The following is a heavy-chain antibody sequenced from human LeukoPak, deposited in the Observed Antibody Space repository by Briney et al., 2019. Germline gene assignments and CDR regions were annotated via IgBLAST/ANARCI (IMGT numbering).Heavy chain of an antibody. V-gene: IGHV3-13*05. D-gene: IGHD2-15*01. CDR1: GFTFSSYD. CDR2: IWTAGDP. CDR3: ARGVGYCSGGSCPAGYFDY. Sequence: GGSLRLSCAASGFTFSSYDMHWVRQATGKGLEWVSAIWTAGDPYYPGSVKGRFTISRENAKNSLYLQMNSLRAGDTAVYYCARGVGYCSGGSCPAGYFDYWGQGTLVTVSS. J-gene: IGHJ4*02.